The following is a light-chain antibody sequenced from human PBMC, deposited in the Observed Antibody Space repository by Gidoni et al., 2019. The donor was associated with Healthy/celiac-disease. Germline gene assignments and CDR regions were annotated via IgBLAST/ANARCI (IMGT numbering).Light chain of an antibody. Sequence: DIQMTQSPSSLSASVGDSVTITCQASQDISNYLNWYQQKPGKAPKLLSYDASNLETGVPSRVSGSGSGTDFTYTISSLQPEDIATYYCQQYDNLPITFXXXTRLEIK. CDR3: QQYDNLPIT. J-gene: IGKJ5*01. CDR1: QDISNY. CDR2: DAS. V-gene: IGKV1-33*01.